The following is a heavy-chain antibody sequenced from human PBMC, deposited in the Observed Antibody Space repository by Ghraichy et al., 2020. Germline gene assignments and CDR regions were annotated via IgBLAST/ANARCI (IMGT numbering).Heavy chain of an antibody. V-gene: IGHV4-34*01. J-gene: IGHJ4*02. CDR1: GGSFSGYY. CDR3: ARGGGPSSGYVDY. CDR2: INHSGST. Sequence: SETLSLTCAVYGGSFSGYYWSWIRQPPGKGLEWIGEINHSGSTNYNPSLKSRVTISVDTSKNQFSPKLSSVTAADTAVYYCARGGGPSSGYVDYWGQGTLVTVSS. D-gene: IGHD6-19*01.